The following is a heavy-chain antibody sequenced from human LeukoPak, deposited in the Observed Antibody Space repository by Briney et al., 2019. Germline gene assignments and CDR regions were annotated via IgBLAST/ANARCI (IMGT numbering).Heavy chain of an antibody. D-gene: IGHD3-10*01. J-gene: IGHJ3*02. CDR3: AREGRGYAFDI. V-gene: IGHV4-31*03. CDR2: IYYSGST. CDR1: GGSISSGGYY. Sequence: SETLSLTCTVSGGSISSGGYYWSWIRQHPGKGLEWIGYIYYSGSTYYNPSLKSRVTISVDTSKNQFSLKLSSVTAEDTAVYYCAREGRGYAFDIWGQGTMVTVSS.